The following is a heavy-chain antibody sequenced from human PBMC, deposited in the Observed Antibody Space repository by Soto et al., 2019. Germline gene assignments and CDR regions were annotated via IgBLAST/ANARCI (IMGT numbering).Heavy chain of an antibody. CDR1: GGSISSSSYY. J-gene: IGHJ6*03. D-gene: IGHD3-9*01. CDR2: IYYSGST. CDR3: ATLDVLRYFDWLPNSYYYYMDV. V-gene: IGHV4-39*01. Sequence: SETLSLTCTVSGGSISSSSYYWGWIRQPPGKGLEWIGSIYYSGSTYYNPSLKSRVTISVDTPKNQFSLKLSSVTAADTAVYYCATLDVLRYFDWLPNSYYYYMDVWGKGTTVTVSS.